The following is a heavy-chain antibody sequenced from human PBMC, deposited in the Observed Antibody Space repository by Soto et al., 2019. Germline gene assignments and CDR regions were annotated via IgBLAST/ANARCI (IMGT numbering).Heavy chain of an antibody. V-gene: IGHV4-34*02. Sequence: QVQLQQWGAGLLKPSETLSLTCAVSGGSFSDFYWTWIRQLPGKGLEWIGEINHIGDRNYNPSLESRVAISVDTSKNQCSLNLRSVTAADTAVYYCGPRGAVAPRGYWGQGTLVTVSS. CDR1: GGSFSDFY. J-gene: IGHJ4*02. D-gene: IGHD2-15*01. CDR3: GPRGAVAPRGY. CDR2: INHIGDR.